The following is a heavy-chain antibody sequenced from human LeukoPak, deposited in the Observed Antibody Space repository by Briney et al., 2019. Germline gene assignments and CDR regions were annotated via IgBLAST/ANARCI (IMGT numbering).Heavy chain of an antibody. CDR1: GFTFSSFA. J-gene: IGHJ6*02. Sequence: HSGGSLRLSCSASGFTFSSFAMHWVRQAPGKGLEYVSAISSNGATTYYADSVKGRFTISRDNSKNTLYLQMNSLRAEDTAVYYCARDGYCSGASCYRPYGLDVWGQGTTVTVSS. D-gene: IGHD2-2*03. CDR3: ARDGYCSGASCYRPYGLDV. V-gene: IGHV3-64*04. CDR2: ISSNGATT.